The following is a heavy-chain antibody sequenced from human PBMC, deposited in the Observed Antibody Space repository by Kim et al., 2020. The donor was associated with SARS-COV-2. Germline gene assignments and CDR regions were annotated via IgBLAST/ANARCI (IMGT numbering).Heavy chain of an antibody. CDR3: ARAQIRYFDWSGMGDYMDV. Sequence: ASVKVSCKASGYTFTGYYMHWVRQAPGQGLEWMGWINPNSGGTNYAQKFQGRVTMTRDTSISTAYMELSRLRSDDTAVYYCARAQIRYFDWSGMGDYMDVCGTGTTVTVSS. D-gene: IGHD3-9*01. CDR2: INPNSGGT. CDR1: GYTFTGYY. V-gene: IGHV1-2*02. J-gene: IGHJ6*03.